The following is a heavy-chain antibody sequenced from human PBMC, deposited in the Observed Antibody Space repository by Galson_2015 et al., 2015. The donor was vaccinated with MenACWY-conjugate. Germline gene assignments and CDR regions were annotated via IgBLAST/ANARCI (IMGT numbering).Heavy chain of an antibody. CDR1: GFTFGSYA. V-gene: IGHV3-23*01. J-gene: IGHJ6*03. Sequence: SLRLSCAASGFTFGSYAMSWVRQAPGKGPEWVSTISGGGHVSYYADSVKGRSTISRDNSENTVFLQMNSLRAEDTAVFYCAILDDFWRDQYYMDVWGKGTTVTVFS. D-gene: IGHD3-3*01. CDR3: AILDDFWRDQYYMDV. CDR2: ISGGGHVS.